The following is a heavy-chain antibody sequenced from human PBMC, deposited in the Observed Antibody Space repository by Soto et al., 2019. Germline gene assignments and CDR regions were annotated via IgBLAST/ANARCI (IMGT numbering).Heavy chain of an antibody. J-gene: IGHJ4*02. CDR2: INAGDGDI. CDR1: GYTFSSNP. V-gene: IGHV1-3*01. CDR3: ASRPSFHRGPFDY. D-gene: IGHD3-16*01. Sequence: QVQLVQSGAEVKKPGASVKVSCKASGYTFSSNPMHWVRQAPGQRLEWMGCINAGDGDIEYSQNFQGRVSITRDTSANTAYMELSSLRSEDTAVYYCASRPSFHRGPFDYWGQGSLITVSS.